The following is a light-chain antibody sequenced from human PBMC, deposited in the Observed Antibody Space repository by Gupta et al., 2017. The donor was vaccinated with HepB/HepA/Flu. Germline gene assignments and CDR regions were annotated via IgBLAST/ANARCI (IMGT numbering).Light chain of an antibody. CDR2: KAS. CDR3: QQYNSLPYT. CDR1: QTINNW. Sequence: DIQMTQSPSTLSASVGDRVTITCRASQTINNWLAWYQQKPGKAPNLLIYKASSLQSGVPSRFSGGGSGTEFTLTISSLQPDDSATYHCQQYNSLPYTFGQGTKLEIK. V-gene: IGKV1-5*03. J-gene: IGKJ2*01.